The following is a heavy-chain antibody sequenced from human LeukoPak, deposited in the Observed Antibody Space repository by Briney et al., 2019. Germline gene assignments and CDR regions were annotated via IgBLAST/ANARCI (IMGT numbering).Heavy chain of an antibody. D-gene: IGHD1-7*01. V-gene: IGHV3-7*01. J-gene: IGHJ4*02. Sequence: GGSLRLSCAASGFTFSRYRMTWVRQAPGKGLEWVANIKQDGREKYYVDSVRGRFTISRDNAMNSLYLQMDSLRAADTAVYYCAREGLLELPYSTSDYWGQGTLVTVSS. CDR3: AREGLLELPYSTSDY. CDR1: GFTFSRYR. CDR2: IKQDGREK.